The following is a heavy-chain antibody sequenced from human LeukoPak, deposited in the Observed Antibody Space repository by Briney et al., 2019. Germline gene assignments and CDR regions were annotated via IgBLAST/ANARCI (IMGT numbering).Heavy chain of an antibody. Sequence: GASVKVSCKASGYTFTGYYMHWVRQAPGQGLEWMGIINPSGGSTSYAQKFQGRVTMTRDTSTSTVYMELSSLRSEDTAVYYCARGSLIRITMVRGVIIYWGQGTLVTVSS. CDR2: INPSGGST. D-gene: IGHD3-10*01. V-gene: IGHV1-46*01. CDR1: GYTFTGYY. CDR3: ARGSLIRITMVRGVIIY. J-gene: IGHJ4*02.